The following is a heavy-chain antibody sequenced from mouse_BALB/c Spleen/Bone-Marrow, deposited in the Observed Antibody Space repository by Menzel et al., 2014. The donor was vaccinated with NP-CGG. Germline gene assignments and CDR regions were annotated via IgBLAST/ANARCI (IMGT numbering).Heavy chain of an antibody. CDR1: GFTFSDYY. D-gene: IGHD2-12*01. Sequence: EVKLMESGGGLVQPGGSLRLSCATSGFTFSDYYMSWVRQPPGKALEWLGFIRNKAKGYTTEYIPSVKGRFTISRDNSQGMLYLQMNTLRAEDSATYYCARDRNNDIHWYLDVWGAGTTVTVSS. J-gene: IGHJ1*01. V-gene: IGHV7-3*02. CDR3: ARDRNNDIHWYLDV. CDR2: IRNKAKGYTT.